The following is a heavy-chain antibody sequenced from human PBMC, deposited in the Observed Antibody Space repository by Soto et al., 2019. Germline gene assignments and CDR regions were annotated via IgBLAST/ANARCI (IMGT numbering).Heavy chain of an antibody. D-gene: IGHD2-2*01. J-gene: IGHJ6*02. V-gene: IGHV1-18*01. CDR2: XSAYNGKN. CDR3: AREEGVPACYYDYGMDV. Sequence: LVLMRSXSAYNGKNNQAQKLQGRVTMTTDTATSRSYMELRSLRADDTAVYYCAREEGVPACYYDYGMDVWGQGTTVTVS.